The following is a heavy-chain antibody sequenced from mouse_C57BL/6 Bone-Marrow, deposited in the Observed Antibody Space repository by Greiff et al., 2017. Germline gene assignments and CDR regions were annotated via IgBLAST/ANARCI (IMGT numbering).Heavy chain of an antibody. Sequence: QVHVKQPGAELVMPGASVKLSCKASGYTFTSYWMHWVKQRPGQGLEWIGEIDPSDSYTNYNQKFKGKSTLTVDKSSSTAYMQLSSLTSEDSAVYYCARGTLGYEGFAYWGQGTLVTGSA. CDR1: GYTFTSYW. J-gene: IGHJ3*01. CDR2: IDPSDSYT. CDR3: ARGTLGYEGFAY. V-gene: IGHV1-69*01. D-gene: IGHD2-2*01.